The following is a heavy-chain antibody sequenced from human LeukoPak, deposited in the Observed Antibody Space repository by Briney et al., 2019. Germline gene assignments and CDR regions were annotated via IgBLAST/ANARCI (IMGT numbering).Heavy chain of an antibody. J-gene: IGHJ4*02. CDR3: ARGGGSSCSCTNGVCYRWDFDY. CDR2: INHSGST. D-gene: IGHD2-8*01. V-gene: IGHV4-34*01. CDR1: GGCFRGYY. Sequence: SETLSLTCAGYGGCFRGYYWSWIRQPPGKGPESIGEINHSGSTNYNPSLKSRVTISVDTSKNQSSLKLSSVTAADTAVYYCARGGGSSCSCTNGVCYRWDFDYWGQGTLVTVSS.